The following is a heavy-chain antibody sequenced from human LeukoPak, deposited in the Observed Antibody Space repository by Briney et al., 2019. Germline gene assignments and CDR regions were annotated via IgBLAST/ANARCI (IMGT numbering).Heavy chain of an antibody. CDR2: ISWNSGSI. V-gene: IGHV3-9*01. CDR3: AKDSSGMDV. CDR1: GFTFDDYA. J-gene: IGHJ6*02. Sequence: GGSLRLSCAASGFTFDDYAMHWVRQALGKGLGWVSGISWNSGSIGYADSVKGRFTISRDNAKNSLYLQMNSLRAEDTALYYCAKDSSGMDVWGQGTTVTVSS.